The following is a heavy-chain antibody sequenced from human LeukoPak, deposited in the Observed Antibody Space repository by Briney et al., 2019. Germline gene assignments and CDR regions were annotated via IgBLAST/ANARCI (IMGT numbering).Heavy chain of an antibody. V-gene: IGHV3-21*01. D-gene: IGHD3-22*01. CDR1: GFTFSSYS. CDR2: ISSSSSYI. Sequence: GGSLRLSCAASGFTFSSYSMNWVRQAPGKGLEWVSSISSSSSYIYYADSVKGRFTISRDNAKNSLYLQMNSLRAEDTAVYYCARDRRRYYYDSSGYDAFDTWGQGTMVTVSS. CDR3: ARDRRRYYYDSSGYDAFDT. J-gene: IGHJ3*02.